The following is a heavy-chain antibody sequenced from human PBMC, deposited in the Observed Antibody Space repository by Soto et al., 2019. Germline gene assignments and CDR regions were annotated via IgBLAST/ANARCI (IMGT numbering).Heavy chain of an antibody. Sequence: QVQLVQSGAEVKKPGSSVKVSCKASGGTFSSYAISWVRQAPGQGLEWMGGIIPIFGTANYAQKFQGRVTITADESTSTAYMELSSLRSEDTAVYYCARVAIAAAGTSGYYYYGMDVWGQGTTLTVSS. V-gene: IGHV1-69*01. CDR3: ARVAIAAAGTSGYYYYGMDV. D-gene: IGHD6-13*01. J-gene: IGHJ6*02. CDR2: IIPIFGTA. CDR1: GGTFSSYA.